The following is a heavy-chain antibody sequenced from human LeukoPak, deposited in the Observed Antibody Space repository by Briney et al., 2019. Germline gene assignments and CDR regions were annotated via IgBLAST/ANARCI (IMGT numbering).Heavy chain of an antibody. CDR3: ARDFAREFTIDY. CDR1: GFTFSSFS. V-gene: IGHV3-48*01. J-gene: IGHJ4*02. CDR2: ITSSSSSI. D-gene: IGHD3-10*01. Sequence: PGGSLRLSCAASGFTFSSFSMNWVRQAPGKGLEWASYITSSSSSIYYADSVKGRFTISRDNAKNSLFLQMNSLRAEDTAVYYCARDFAREFTIDYWGQGTLVTVSS.